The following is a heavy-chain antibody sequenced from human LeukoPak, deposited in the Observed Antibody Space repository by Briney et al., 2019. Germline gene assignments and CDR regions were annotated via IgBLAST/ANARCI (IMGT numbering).Heavy chain of an antibody. V-gene: IGHV3-73*01. J-gene: IGHJ4*02. CDR2: IRSKPHNYAT. Sequence: PGGSLRLSCAASGFTFSGSAMHWVRQASGKGLEWVGRIRSKPHNYATAYAASVKGRFTLSRDDSENTAFLQMNSLRTEDTAVYYCAKEGVATQRGYSYRHYFDYWGQGTLVTVSS. D-gene: IGHD5-18*01. CDR3: AKEGVATQRGYSYRHYFDY. CDR1: GFTFSGSA.